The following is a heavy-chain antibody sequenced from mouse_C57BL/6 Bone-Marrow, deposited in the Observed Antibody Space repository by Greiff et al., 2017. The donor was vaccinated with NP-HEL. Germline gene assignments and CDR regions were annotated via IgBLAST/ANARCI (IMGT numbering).Heavy chain of an antibody. J-gene: IGHJ2*01. CDR2: IRLKSDNYAT. V-gene: IGHV6-3*01. D-gene: IGHD3-1*01. CDR1: GFTFSNYW. CDR3: TGGLAHFDY. Sequence: EVKLMESGGGLVQPGGSMKLSCVASGFTFSNYWMNWVRQSPEKGLEWVAQIRLKSDNYATHYAESVKGRFTISRDDSKSSVYLQMNNLRAEDTGIYYCTGGLAHFDYWGQGTTLTVSS.